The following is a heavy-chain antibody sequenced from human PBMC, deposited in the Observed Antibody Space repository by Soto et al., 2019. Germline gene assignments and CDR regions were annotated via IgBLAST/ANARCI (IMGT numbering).Heavy chain of an antibody. CDR3: ARTTDNSAYYYGMDV. D-gene: IGHD1-20*01. J-gene: IGHJ6*02. Sequence: SVPTLVNPTQTLTLTCTFSGFSLSTSGMCVSWIRQPPGKALEWLALIDWDDDKYYSTSLKTRLTISKDTSKNQVVLTMTNMDPVDTATYYCARTTDNSAYYYGMDVWGQGTTVTVSS. CDR2: IDWDDDK. CDR1: GFSLSTSGMC. V-gene: IGHV2-70*01.